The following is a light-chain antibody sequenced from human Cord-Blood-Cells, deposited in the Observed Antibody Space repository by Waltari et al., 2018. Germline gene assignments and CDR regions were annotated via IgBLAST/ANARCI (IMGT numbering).Light chain of an antibody. CDR2: WAS. CDR1: PSVLYSSNNKNY. V-gene: IGKV4-1*01. J-gene: IGKJ2*03. CDR3: QQYYSTPYS. Sequence: DIVMTQSQDSLAVSLGARATINCQSSPSVLYSSNNKNYLAWYQQKPGQPPKLLIYWASTRESGVPDRFSGSGSGTDFTLTISSLQAEDVAVYYCQQYYSTPYSFGQGTKLEIK.